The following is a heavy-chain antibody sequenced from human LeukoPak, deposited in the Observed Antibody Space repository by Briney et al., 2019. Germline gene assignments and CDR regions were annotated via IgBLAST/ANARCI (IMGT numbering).Heavy chain of an antibody. CDR1: GGSISSSSYY. V-gene: IGHV4-39*07. D-gene: IGHD1-26*01. J-gene: IGHJ4*02. Sequence: PSQTLSLTCTVSGGSISSSSYYWGWIRQPPGKGLEWIGSIYYSGSTYYNPSLKSRVTISVDTSKNQFSLTLSSVTAADTAVYYCAVVGTRFDYWGQGTLVTVSS. CDR3: AVVGTRFDY. CDR2: IYYSGST.